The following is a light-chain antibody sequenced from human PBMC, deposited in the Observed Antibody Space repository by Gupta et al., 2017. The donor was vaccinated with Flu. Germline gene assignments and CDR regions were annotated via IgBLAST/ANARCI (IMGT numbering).Light chain of an antibody. CDR2: EGP. CDR1: QSLLYSDGKIY. J-gene: IGKJ1*01. Sequence: DVLMTQTPLSLSVIPGQPASITCKSSQSLLYSDGKIYLYWYVQRPGQPPQPLIYEGPNRVSGVSDRFSGSGSGTDFTLKISRVEAEDVGVYYCRQKIHLPWTFGRGTKVEIK. CDR3: RQKIHLPWT. V-gene: IGKV2D-29*01.